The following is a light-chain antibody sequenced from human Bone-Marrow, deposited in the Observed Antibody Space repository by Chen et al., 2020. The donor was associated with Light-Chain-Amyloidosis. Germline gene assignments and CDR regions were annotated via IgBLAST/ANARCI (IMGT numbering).Light chain of an antibody. CDR3: QSADSSGTYEVI. Sequence: SYELSQPPSVSVSPGQPARINCSGDDLPTKYAYWYQQKPGQAPVLVIHRDTERPSGISERFSGSSSGTTATLTISGVQAEDEADYHCQSADSSGTYEVIFGGGTKLNVL. CDR1: DLPTKY. V-gene: IGLV3-25*03. J-gene: IGLJ2*01. CDR2: RDT.